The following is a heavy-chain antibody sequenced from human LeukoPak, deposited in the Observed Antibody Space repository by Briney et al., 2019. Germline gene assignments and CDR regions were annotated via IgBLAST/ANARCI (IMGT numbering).Heavy chain of an antibody. CDR1: GFTFGNYW. V-gene: IGHV3-74*01. Sequence: GGSLRLSCEASGFTFGNYWMHWVRQAPGKGLMWVSQISTDGSQTFCADSVKGRFTISRDNAKNTLFLQMDSLRPEDTAVYYCVRSLRSADFWGQGTLVTVSS. CDR3: VRSLRSADF. J-gene: IGHJ4*02. CDR2: ISTDGSQT.